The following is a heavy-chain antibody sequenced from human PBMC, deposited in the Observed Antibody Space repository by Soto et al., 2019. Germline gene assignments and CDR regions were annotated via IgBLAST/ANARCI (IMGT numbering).Heavy chain of an antibody. Sequence: EVQLVESGGVLVQPGGSLRLSCAASGFTFSSYWMHWVRQAPGKGPVWVSRINDDGSDTVYADSVKGRFTISRDNDKNTLYLQMNSLRAEDTAVYYCTRSIMGFSYADRWGQGTLVTVSS. J-gene: IGHJ4*02. V-gene: IGHV3-74*01. CDR3: TRSIMGFSYADR. CDR2: INDDGSDT. D-gene: IGHD2-2*01. CDR1: GFTFSSYW.